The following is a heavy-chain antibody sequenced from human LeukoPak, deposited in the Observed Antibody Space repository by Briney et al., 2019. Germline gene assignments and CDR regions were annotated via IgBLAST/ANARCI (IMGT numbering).Heavy chain of an antibody. CDR3: ASRADYYDSSGSFDY. CDR2: ISSSSSTI. J-gene: IGHJ4*02. D-gene: IGHD3-22*01. Sequence: GGSLRLSCAASGFTFSTYSTNWVRQAPGKGLEWVSYISSSSSTIYYADSVKGRLTISRDNAKNSLYLQMNSLRAEDTAVYYCASRADYYDSSGSFDYWGQGTLVTVSS. CDR1: GFTFSTYS. V-gene: IGHV3-48*01.